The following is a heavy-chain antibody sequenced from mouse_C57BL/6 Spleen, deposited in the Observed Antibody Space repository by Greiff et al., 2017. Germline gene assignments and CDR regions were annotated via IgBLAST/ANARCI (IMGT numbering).Heavy chain of an antibody. J-gene: IGHJ2*01. V-gene: IGHV1-15*01. D-gene: IGHD1-2*01. CDR3: TRLPYHNYDY. CDR1: GYTFTDYE. CDR2: IDPETGGT. Sequence: QVQLQQSGAELVRPGASVTLSCKASGYTFTDYEMHWVKQTPVHGLEWIGAIDPETGGTAYNQKFKGKAILKADKAPSTAYMERRSLTSEESAVYYCTRLPYHNYDYWGQGTTLTVSS.